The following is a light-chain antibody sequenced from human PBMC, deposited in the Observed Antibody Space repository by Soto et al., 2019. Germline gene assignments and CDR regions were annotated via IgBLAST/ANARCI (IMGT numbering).Light chain of an antibody. CDR3: QQYHKWPPIT. Sequence: ELVMTQSPATLSVSIGKGATPSGRCSQSVDGYLAWYQQKPAQAPRLLIYGASTRATGVTASFSGGGSATEFTLPISSLQSPDSAAYYCQQYHKWPPITFGHGTRLEIK. CDR1: QSVDGY. CDR2: GAS. V-gene: IGKV3-15*01. J-gene: IGKJ5*01.